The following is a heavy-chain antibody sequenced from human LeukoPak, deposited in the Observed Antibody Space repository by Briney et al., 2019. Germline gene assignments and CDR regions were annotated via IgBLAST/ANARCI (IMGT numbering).Heavy chain of an antibody. CDR2: FKTKYHQV. J-gene: IGHJ4*02. CDR3: ARSVPDYTRFDY. V-gene: IGHV3-23*05. Sequence: PGGSLRLSCVASGFTFSDYAMNWVRQAPGKGLEWVSTFKTKYHQVYYAESVRGRFTISTDNSRNTVFLQMNSLRADDTALYCCARSVPDYTRFDYWGQEALVTVSS. D-gene: IGHD4-11*01. CDR1: GFTFSDYA.